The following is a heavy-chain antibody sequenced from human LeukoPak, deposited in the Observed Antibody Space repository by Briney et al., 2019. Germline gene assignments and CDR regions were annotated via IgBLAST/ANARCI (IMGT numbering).Heavy chain of an antibody. J-gene: IGHJ4*02. D-gene: IGHD2-8*01. V-gene: IGHV4-38-2*02. CDR3: ARDPGYCTNGLCDY. CDR1: GYSISSGYY. CDR2: IYYSGST. Sequence: PSETLSLTCTVSGYSISSGYYWGWIRQPPWKGLEWIGSIYYSGSTYYNPSLKSRVTISVDTSKNQFSLKLSSVTAADTAVYYCARDPGYCTNGLCDYWGQGTLVTVSS.